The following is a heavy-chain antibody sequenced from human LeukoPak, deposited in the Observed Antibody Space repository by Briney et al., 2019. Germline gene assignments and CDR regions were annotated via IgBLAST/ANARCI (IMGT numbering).Heavy chain of an antibody. J-gene: IGHJ6*02. D-gene: IGHD4-17*01. CDR2: ISSSGSTI. CDR1: GFTFSDYY. Sequence: SGGSLRLSCAASGFTFSDYYMSWIRQAPGKGLEWVSYISSSGSTIYYADSVKGRFTISRDNAKNSLYLQMYSLRAEDTAVYYCARDDAATVTNYYNYGMDVWGQGTTVTVSS. V-gene: IGHV3-11*01. CDR3: ARDDAATVTNYYNYGMDV.